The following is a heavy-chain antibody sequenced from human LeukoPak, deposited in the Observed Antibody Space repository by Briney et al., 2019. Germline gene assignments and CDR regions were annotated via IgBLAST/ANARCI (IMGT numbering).Heavy chain of an antibody. J-gene: IGHJ4*02. Sequence: SETLSPTCTVSGGSISSSSYYWGWIRQPPGKGLEWIGSIYYSGSTYYNPSLKSRVTISVDTSKNQFSLKLSSVTAADTAVYYCARIPRYSYGKYYFDYWGQGTLVTVSS. D-gene: IGHD5-18*01. V-gene: IGHV4-39*07. CDR2: IYYSGST. CDR3: ARIPRYSYGKYYFDY. CDR1: GGSISSSSYY.